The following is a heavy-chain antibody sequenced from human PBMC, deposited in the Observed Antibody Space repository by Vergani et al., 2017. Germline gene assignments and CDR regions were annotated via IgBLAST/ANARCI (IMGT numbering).Heavy chain of an antibody. J-gene: IGHJ6*03. V-gene: IGHV1-8*01. D-gene: IGHD3-22*01. CDR3: AVVRGSRYSSYYYYMDV. Sequence: VQLVQSGAEVKKPGASVKVSCKASGYTFTSYDINWVRQATGQGLEWMGWMNPNSGNTGYAQKFQGRVTMTRNTSISTAYMELSSLRSEDTAVYYCAVVRGSRYSSYYYYMDVWGKGTTVTVSS. CDR2: MNPNSGNT. CDR1: GYTFTSYD.